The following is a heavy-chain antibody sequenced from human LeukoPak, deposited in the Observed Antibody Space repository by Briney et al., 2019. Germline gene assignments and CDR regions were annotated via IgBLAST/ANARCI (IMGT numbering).Heavy chain of an antibody. J-gene: IGHJ5*02. CDR2: ISGSGGST. D-gene: IGHD3-22*01. CDR3: ARGGGDYYDSSGYFYEKICFDP. CDR1: GFTFSSYA. V-gene: IGHV3-23*01. Sequence: PGRSLRLSCAASGFTFSSYAMHWVRQAPGKGLEWVSAISGSGGSTYYADSVKGRFTISRDNAKNSLYLQMNSLRAEDTAVYYCARGGGDYYDSSGYFYEKICFDPWGQGTLVTVSS.